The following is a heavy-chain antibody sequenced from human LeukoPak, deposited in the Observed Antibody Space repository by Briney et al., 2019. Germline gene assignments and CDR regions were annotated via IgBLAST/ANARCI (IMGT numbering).Heavy chain of an antibody. Sequence: GGSLRLSCAASGFTFSSYEMNWVRQAPGKGLEWVSYISSSGSTIFYADSVKGRFTISRDNAKNSLYLQMISLRAEDTAVYYCARDDILTGYSNNWFDPWGQGTLVTVSS. J-gene: IGHJ5*02. CDR1: GFTFSSYE. D-gene: IGHD3-9*01. V-gene: IGHV3-48*03. CDR2: ISSSGSTI. CDR3: ARDDILTGYSNNWFDP.